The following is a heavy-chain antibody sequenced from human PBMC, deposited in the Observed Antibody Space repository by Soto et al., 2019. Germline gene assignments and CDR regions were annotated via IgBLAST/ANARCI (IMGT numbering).Heavy chain of an antibody. CDR3: ARGLVIRPSSSHGMDV. V-gene: IGHV4-30-4*01. Sequence: QVQLQESGPGLVKPSQTLSLTCTVSGGSISSGDYFWSWIRQSPGKGLERIGYISSIGSTYYNPSLKSRVSVSRVTSMIPFSLKLSSVPTTDTAVYYCARGLVIRPSSSHGMDVWGQGTTVTVSS. CDR1: GGSISSGDYF. D-gene: IGHD3-9*01. J-gene: IGHJ6*02. CDR2: ISSIGST.